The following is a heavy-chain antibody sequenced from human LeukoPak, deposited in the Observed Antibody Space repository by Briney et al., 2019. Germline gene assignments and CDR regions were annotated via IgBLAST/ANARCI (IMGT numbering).Heavy chain of an antibody. Sequence: EASVKVSCKASGGTFSSYAISWVRQAPGQGLEWMGGIIPIFGTANYAQKFQGRVTITADESTSTAYMELSSLRSEDTAVYYCARGPIAAAGTSRDWYFDLWGRGTLVTVSS. J-gene: IGHJ2*01. CDR2: IIPIFGTA. V-gene: IGHV1-69*01. D-gene: IGHD6-13*01. CDR1: GGTFSSYA. CDR3: ARGPIAAAGTSRDWYFDL.